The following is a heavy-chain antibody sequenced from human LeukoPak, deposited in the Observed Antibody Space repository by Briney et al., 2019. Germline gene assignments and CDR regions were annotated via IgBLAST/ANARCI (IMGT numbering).Heavy chain of an antibody. CDR1: GFTFSSYG. V-gene: IGHV3-30*18. CDR2: ISYDGSNK. Sequence: QPGRSLRLSCAASGFTFSSYGMHWVRQAPGKGLEWVAVISYDGSNKYYADSVKGRFTISRDNSKNTLYLQMNRLRAEDTAVYYCAKDQYSGSYFIYWGQGTLVTVSS. CDR3: AKDQYSGSYFIY. J-gene: IGHJ4*02. D-gene: IGHD1-26*01.